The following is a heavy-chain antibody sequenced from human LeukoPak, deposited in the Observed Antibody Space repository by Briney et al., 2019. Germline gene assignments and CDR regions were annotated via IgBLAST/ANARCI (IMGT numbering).Heavy chain of an antibody. D-gene: IGHD6-19*01. CDR3: ARVGQWLVLDAFDI. CDR2: ISSSSSYI. V-gene: IGHV3-21*01. Sequence: GGSLRLSCAASGFTFSSYSMTWVRQAPGKGLEWVSSISSSSSYIYYADSVKGRFTISRDNAKNSLYLQMNSLRAEDTAVYYCARVGQWLVLDAFDIWGQGTMVTVSS. J-gene: IGHJ3*02. CDR1: GFTFSSYS.